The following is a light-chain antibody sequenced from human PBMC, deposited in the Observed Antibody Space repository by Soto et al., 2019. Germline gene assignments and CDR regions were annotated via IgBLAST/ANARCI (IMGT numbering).Light chain of an antibody. CDR2: GAS. CDR1: QSINSF. Sequence: EIVLTQSPGPLSLSPGEGATLSCRASQSINSFLAWYQQRRGQAPRLLIHGASNRATGIPDRFSGSGSGPDFTLTISRLEPEDFAVYYCQQYGGSPRTFGQGTKVDIK. CDR3: QQYGGSPRT. V-gene: IGKV3-20*01. J-gene: IGKJ1*01.